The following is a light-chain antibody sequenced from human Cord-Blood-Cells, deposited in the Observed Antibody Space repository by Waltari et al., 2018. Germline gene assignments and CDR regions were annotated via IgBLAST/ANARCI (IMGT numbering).Light chain of an antibody. CDR1: QGFSNY. Sequence: DIQMTQSPSSLSASVGARVTITCRASQGFSNYLAWFQQKPGQAPKSLIYAASSLQSGVPSKFSGSGSGTDFTLTISSLQPEDFAAYYCQQDNRYPWTFGQGTKVAIK. CDR3: QQDNRYPWT. J-gene: IGKJ1*01. CDR2: AAS. V-gene: IGKV1-16*02.